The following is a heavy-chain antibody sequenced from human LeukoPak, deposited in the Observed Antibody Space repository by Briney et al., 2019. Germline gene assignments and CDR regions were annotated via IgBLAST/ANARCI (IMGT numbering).Heavy chain of an antibody. Sequence: ASVKVSCKASGYTFTGYYMHWVRQAPGQGLEWMGWINPNSGGTNYAQKFQGRVTMTRDTSISTAYMELSRLRSDDTAVYYCARDRKPIAVAGNDYYYYMDVWGKGTTVTVSS. D-gene: IGHD6-19*01. V-gene: IGHV1-2*02. CDR2: INPNSGGT. CDR1: GYTFTGYY. CDR3: ARDRKPIAVAGNDYYYYMDV. J-gene: IGHJ6*03.